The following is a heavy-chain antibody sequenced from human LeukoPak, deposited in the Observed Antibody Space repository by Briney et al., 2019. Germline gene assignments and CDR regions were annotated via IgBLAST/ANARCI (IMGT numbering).Heavy chain of an antibody. Sequence: SETLSLTCTVSGGSIIGSTYYWAWFSQPPGTGLQWIGSAFYSGDTYYKSSLKSRVTISVDTSKNQFSLMLSSVTAADTAVYYCARDRRWEVLHAFDIWGQGTMVTVSS. D-gene: IGHD2/OR15-2a*01. CDR3: ARDRRWEVLHAFDI. CDR2: AFYSGDT. CDR1: GGSIIGSTYY. V-gene: IGHV4-39*07. J-gene: IGHJ3*02.